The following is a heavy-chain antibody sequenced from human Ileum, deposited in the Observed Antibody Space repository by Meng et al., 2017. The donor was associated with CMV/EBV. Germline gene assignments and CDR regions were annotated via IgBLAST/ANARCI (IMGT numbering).Heavy chain of an antibody. Sequence: QLQLKESGPGLVKTSETLSLTCYVSGGSISNYYWSWIRQPAGKGLEWIAHIYTSGTTNYNPSLKSRVTMSVDTSRNQFSLKLTSVTAADTAVYYCARNYGSGNWNFFHYWGQGTLVTSPQ. CDR2: IYTSGTT. J-gene: IGHJ4*02. CDR3: ARNYGSGNWNFFHY. V-gene: IGHV4-4*07. D-gene: IGHD3-10*01. CDR1: GGSISNYY.